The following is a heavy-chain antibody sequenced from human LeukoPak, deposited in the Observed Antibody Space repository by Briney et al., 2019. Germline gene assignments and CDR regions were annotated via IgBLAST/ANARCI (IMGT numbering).Heavy chain of an antibody. Sequence: ASVKVSCKASGYTFTGYYMHWVRQAPGQGLEWMGWINPNNGGTNYAQKFQGRVTMTRDTSISTAYMELSRLRSDDTAVYYCARDFQLLMNYFDYWGQGTLVTVSS. CDR1: GYTFTGYY. D-gene: IGHD2-2*01. J-gene: IGHJ4*02. V-gene: IGHV1-2*02. CDR3: ARDFQLLMNYFDY. CDR2: INPNNGGT.